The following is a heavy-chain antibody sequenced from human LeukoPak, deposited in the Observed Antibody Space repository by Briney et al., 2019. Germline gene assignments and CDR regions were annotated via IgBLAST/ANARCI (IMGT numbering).Heavy chain of an antibody. J-gene: IGHJ3*02. V-gene: IGHV3-11*04. CDR3: AKGTTLWAFDI. CDR1: GFTFSDYY. CDR2: ISNSGSTI. Sequence: GGSLRLSCAASGFTFSDYYMTWIRQAPGKGLEWVSYISNSGSTIYYADSVKGRFTISRDNAKNSLYLQMNSLRPEDTAVYYCAKGTTLWAFDIWGQGTMVTVSS. D-gene: IGHD4-11*01.